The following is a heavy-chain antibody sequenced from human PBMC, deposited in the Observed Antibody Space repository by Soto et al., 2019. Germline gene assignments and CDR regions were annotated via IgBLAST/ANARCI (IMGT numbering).Heavy chain of an antibody. CDR2: IYTSGTT. Sequence: SETLSLTCTVSGGSISTYWWSWIRQSAGKGLEWIGRIYTSGTTNYNPSLKSRVTMSVDTSKNQFSLKSSSVTAADTAIYYCAREGSGSYYADFWGQGTLVTVSS. V-gene: IGHV4-4*07. CDR3: AREGSGSYYADF. CDR1: GGSISTYW. D-gene: IGHD1-26*01. J-gene: IGHJ4*02.